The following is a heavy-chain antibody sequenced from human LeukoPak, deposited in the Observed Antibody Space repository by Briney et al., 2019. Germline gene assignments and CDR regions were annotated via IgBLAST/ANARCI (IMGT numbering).Heavy chain of an antibody. CDR2: IYYSRST. Sequence: SETLSLTCTVSGGSISSYYWSWIRQPPGKGLEWIGYIYYSRSTNYNPSLESRVTISVDTSKNQFSLKLSSVTAADTAVYYCARYSSSWYYFDYWGQGTLVTVSS. CDR1: GGSISSYY. CDR3: ARYSSSWYYFDY. D-gene: IGHD6-13*01. V-gene: IGHV4-59*01. J-gene: IGHJ4*02.